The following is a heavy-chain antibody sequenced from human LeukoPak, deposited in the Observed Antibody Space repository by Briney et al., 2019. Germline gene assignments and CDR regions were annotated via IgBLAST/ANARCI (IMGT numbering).Heavy chain of an antibody. Sequence: PGGSLRLSCAASGFTFSSYAMHWVRQAPGKGLEWVAVISYDGSNKYYADSVKGRFTISRDNSKNTLYLQMNSLRAEDTAVYYCARGLRYFDWLFSVDSWGQGTLVTVSS. CDR1: GFTFSSYA. D-gene: IGHD3-9*01. J-gene: IGHJ4*02. CDR3: ARGLRYFDWLFSVDS. CDR2: ISYDGSNK. V-gene: IGHV3-30-3*01.